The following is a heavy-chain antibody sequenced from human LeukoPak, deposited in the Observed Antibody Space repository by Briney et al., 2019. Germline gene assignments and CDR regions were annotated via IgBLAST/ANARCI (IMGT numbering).Heavy chain of an antibody. CDR2: INTNTGNP. D-gene: IGHD3-10*01. Sequence: ASVKVSCKASGYTFTSYAMNWVRQAPGQGLEWMGWINTNTGNPTYAQGFTGRFVFSLDTSVSTAYLQISSLKAEDTAVYYCARQGSGFAPKYYYSMDVWGKGTTVTVSS. V-gene: IGHV7-4-1*02. J-gene: IGHJ6*03. CDR1: GYTFTSYA. CDR3: ARQGSGFAPKYYYSMDV.